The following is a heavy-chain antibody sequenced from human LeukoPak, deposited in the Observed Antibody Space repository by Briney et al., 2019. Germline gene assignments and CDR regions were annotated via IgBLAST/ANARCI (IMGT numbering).Heavy chain of an antibody. V-gene: IGHV4-34*01. CDR1: GGSFSGYY. CDR2: INHSGST. CDR3: ARGRTYDYVWGSYQNFDY. D-gene: IGHD3-16*02. Sequence: SETLSLTCAVYGGSFSGYYWSWIRQPPGKGLEWIGEINHSGSTNYNPSLKSQVTISVDTSKNQFSLKLSSVTAADTAVYYCARGRTYDYVWGSYQNFDYWGQGTLVTVSS. J-gene: IGHJ4*02.